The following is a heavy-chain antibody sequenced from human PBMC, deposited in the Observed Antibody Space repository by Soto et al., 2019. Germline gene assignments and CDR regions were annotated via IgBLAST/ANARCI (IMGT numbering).Heavy chain of an antibody. J-gene: IGHJ6*02. CDR3: ARVKVPAAKYGMDV. CDR2: IYYSGSP. D-gene: IGHD2-2*01. V-gene: IGHV4-31*03. Sequence: QVQLQESGPGLVKPSQSLSLTCTVSGGSISSGGYYWSWIRQHPGKGLEWIGYIYYSGSPYYNPSLESRVTISVDTSKNQFSLKLSSVTAADTAVYYCARVKVPAAKYGMDVWGQGTTVTVSS. CDR1: GGSISSGGYY.